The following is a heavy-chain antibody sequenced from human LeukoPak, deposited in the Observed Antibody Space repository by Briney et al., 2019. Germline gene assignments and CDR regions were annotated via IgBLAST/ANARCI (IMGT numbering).Heavy chain of an antibody. Sequence: GESLKISCKGSGYSFTTYWIGWVRQMPGKGLEWMGIIHPGDSDTRYSPSFQGQVTISADKSISTAYLQWSGLKASDTAMYYCARRVTALYWYFDLWGRGTLVTVSS. CDR3: ARRVTALYWYFDL. CDR1: GYSFTTYW. J-gene: IGHJ2*01. V-gene: IGHV5-51*01. CDR2: IHPGDSDT. D-gene: IGHD2-21*02.